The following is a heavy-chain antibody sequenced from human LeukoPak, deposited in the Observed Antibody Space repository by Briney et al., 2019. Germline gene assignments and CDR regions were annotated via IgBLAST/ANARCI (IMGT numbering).Heavy chain of an antibody. Sequence: ASVKVSCKASGYSXTDYYIHWVRQAPGQGLEWMGWNKANSGDTNYAQKFKGRVTMTRDASISTAYMELSSLRSDDTAVYFCARKAEGQPVDYWGQGTLVTVSS. CDR2: NKANSGDT. D-gene: IGHD6-6*01. CDR1: GYSXTDYY. J-gene: IGHJ4*02. CDR3: ARKAEGQPVDY. V-gene: IGHV1-2*02.